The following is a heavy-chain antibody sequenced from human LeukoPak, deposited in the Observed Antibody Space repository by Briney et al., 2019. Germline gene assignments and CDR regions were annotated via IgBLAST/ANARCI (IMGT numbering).Heavy chain of an antibody. CDR2: IYYSGTT. V-gene: IGHV4-39*07. CDR3: VRVPDSNGYYYGRFDP. CDR1: GGSISITYY. D-gene: IGHD3-22*01. Sequence: SETLSLTCNVSGGSISITYYWGWIRQSPGKGLEWIGSIYYSGTTYYNPSLKNRVIISVDTPNNQFSLRLSSVTAADTAVYYCVRVPDSNGYYYGRFDPWGQGALVTVSS. J-gene: IGHJ5*02.